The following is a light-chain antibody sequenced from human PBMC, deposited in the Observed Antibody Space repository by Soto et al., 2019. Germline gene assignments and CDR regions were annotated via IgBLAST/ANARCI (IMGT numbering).Light chain of an antibody. J-gene: IGKJ4*01. Sequence: EIVRTQSPATLSVSPGERATLSCRASQGVSSKLAWYQQKPGQAPRLLIYGASSRATGIPARFSGSGSGTEFTLTISSLQSEDFAVYYCQQYNNWPPVFGGGTKVDI. CDR2: GAS. V-gene: IGKV3-15*01. CDR3: QQYNNWPPV. CDR1: QGVSSK.